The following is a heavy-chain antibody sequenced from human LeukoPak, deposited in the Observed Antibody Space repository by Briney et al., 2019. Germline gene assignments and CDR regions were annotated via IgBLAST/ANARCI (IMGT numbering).Heavy chain of an antibody. D-gene: IGHD4-23*01. Sequence: GVSLTLSCSASGFTFSSYGMHGLGHAPGKGLEWLAYIHNDGSNEQHAVSVKGPFSSSRHTSKNILYLQMNSLRAEDTAVYYCARGGLPRWTQQLDYWGQGTLVTVSS. CDR2: IHNDGSNE. J-gene: IGHJ4*02. V-gene: IGHV3-30*02. CDR3: ARGGLPRWTQQLDY. CDR1: GFTFSSYG.